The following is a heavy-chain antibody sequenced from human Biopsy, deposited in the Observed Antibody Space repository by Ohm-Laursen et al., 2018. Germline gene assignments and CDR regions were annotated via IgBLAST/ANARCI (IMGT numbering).Heavy chain of an antibody. CDR3: AKGYTDCSDSSGFSYYFRY. Sequence: GTLSLTCAVSGASISDYYCVRIRQPAGKGLEWIGLIFTSGSTTYNPSLRSRVTMSVDTTKNQFTLNLSSVPAANTAMYYCAKGYTDCSDSSGFSYYFRYWGQGTLVTASS. CDR1: GASISDYY. V-gene: IGHV4-4*07. D-gene: IGHD3-22*01. J-gene: IGHJ4*02. CDR2: IFTSGST.